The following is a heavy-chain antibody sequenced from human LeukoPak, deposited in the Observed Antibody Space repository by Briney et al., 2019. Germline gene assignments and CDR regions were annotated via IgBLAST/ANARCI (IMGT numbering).Heavy chain of an antibody. D-gene: IGHD4-11*01. J-gene: IGHJ4*02. CDR2: IYYSGST. CDR3: ARHSNYGNGFDY. CDR1: GGSISSYY. V-gene: IGHV4-59*01. Sequence: SETLSLTCTVSGGSISSYYWSWIRQPPGKGLEWIGYIYYSGSTNYNPSLKSRVTISVDTSKNQFSLKLSSVTAADTAVYYCARHSNYGNGFDYWGQGALVTVSS.